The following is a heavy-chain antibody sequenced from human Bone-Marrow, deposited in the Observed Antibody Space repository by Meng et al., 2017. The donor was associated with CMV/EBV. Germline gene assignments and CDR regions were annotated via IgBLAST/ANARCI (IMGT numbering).Heavy chain of an antibody. V-gene: IGHV3-11*04. CDR1: GFTFSDYY. J-gene: IGHJ5*02. Sequence: GGSLRLSCAASGFTFSDYYMSWIRQAPGKGLEWVSYISSSGSTIYYADSVKGRFTISRDNAKNSLYLQMNSLRAEDTAVYYCARDPFIISDILTGYYSLSWFDPWGQGTLVTVSS. CDR3: ARDPFIISDILTGYYSLSWFDP. D-gene: IGHD3-9*01. CDR2: ISSSGSTI.